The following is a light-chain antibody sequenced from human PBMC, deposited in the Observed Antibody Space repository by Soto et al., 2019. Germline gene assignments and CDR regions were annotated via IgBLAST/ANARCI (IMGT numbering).Light chain of an antibody. CDR1: QSVSSY. J-gene: IGKJ5*01. CDR3: QQYGSPIT. Sequence: EIVLTQSPATLSLSPGERATPSCRASQSVSSYLAWYQQKPGKAPRLLIYGASSRATGIPDRLSGSGSGTDFTLPIRRLEPEDFAVYYCQQYGSPITFGQGTRLE. CDR2: GAS. V-gene: IGKV3-20*01.